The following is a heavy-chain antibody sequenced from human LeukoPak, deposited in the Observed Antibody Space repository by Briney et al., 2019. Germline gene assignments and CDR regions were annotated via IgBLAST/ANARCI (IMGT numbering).Heavy chain of an antibody. CDR3: AGYYYGTENYHNHPNFDY. CDR1: GGSFSTYY. V-gene: IGHV4-34*01. J-gene: IGHJ4*02. CDR2: INHSGST. D-gene: IGHD3-10*01. Sequence: PSETLSLTCAVYGGSFSTYYWSWIRQPPGKGLEWIGEINHSGSTTYNPSLESRVTILIDTSKNQFSLKLSSVTAADTAVYYCAGYYYGTENYHNHPNFDYWGQGTLVTVSS.